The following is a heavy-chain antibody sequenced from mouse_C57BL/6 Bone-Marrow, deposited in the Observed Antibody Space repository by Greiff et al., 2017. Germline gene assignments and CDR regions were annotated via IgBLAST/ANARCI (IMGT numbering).Heavy chain of an antibody. CDR2: INPYNGGT. CDR3: AREGDGYYANFDY. CDR1: GYTFTDYY. D-gene: IGHD2-3*01. Sequence: VQLKESGPVLVKPGASVKMSCKASGYTFTDYYMNWVKQSHGKSLEWIGVINPYNGGTSYNQKFKGKATLTVDKSSSTAYMELNSLTSEDSAVYYCAREGDGYYANFDYRGQGTTPTVSS. J-gene: IGHJ2*01. V-gene: IGHV1-19*01.